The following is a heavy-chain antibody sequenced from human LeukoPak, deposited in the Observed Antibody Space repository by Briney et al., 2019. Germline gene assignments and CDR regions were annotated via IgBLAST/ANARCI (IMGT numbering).Heavy chain of an antibody. J-gene: IGHJ4*02. CDR3: LSRPQMIRVDY. CDR2: IRYNGGTT. D-gene: IGHD3-22*01. Sequence: PGGSLRLSCSASGLTFSSYAMHWVRQAPGKGLEYVSGIRYNGGTTYYADSVKGRFTISRDNSKNTADLQMSSLRAEDTAVYYGLSRPQMIRVDYWGQGTLATLSS. CDR1: GLTFSSYA. V-gene: IGHV3-64D*09.